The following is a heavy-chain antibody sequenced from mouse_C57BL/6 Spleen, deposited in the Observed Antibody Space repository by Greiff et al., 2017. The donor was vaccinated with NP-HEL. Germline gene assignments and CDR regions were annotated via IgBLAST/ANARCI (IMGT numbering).Heavy chain of an antibody. D-gene: IGHD4-1*01. Sequence: QVQLQQPGAELVKPGASVKLSCKASGYTFTSYWMQWVKQRPGQGLEWIGEIDPSDSYTNYNQKFKGKATLTVDTSSSTAYMQLSSLTSEDSAVYYCARGDLTGFDYWGQGTTLTVSS. CDR3: ARGDLTGFDY. CDR1: GYTFTSYW. CDR2: IDPSDSYT. V-gene: IGHV1-50*01. J-gene: IGHJ2*01.